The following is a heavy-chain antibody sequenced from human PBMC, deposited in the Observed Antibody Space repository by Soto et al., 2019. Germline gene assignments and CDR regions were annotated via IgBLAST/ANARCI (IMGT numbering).Heavy chain of an antibody. V-gene: IGHV1-69*13. Sequence: GASVKVSCKASGGTFSRYAITWVRQAPGQGLEWMGGIIPIFGTAKYARKFQGRVTITADESTSTAYMVLRKLASEDTAVYYCASDIGVGDTPMKSYYYALDVWGQGTTVTVSS. CDR3: ASDIGVGDTPMKSYYYALDV. J-gene: IGHJ6*02. CDR1: GGTFSRYA. D-gene: IGHD5-18*01. CDR2: IIPIFGTA.